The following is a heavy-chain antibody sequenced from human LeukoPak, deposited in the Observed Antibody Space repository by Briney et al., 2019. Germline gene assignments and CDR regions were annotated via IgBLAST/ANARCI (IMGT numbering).Heavy chain of an antibody. V-gene: IGHV1-2*02. CDR3: ARDRLAVAGSRFDY. J-gene: IGHJ4*02. Sequence: ASVKVSYKASGYTFTGYYMHWVRQDPAQGLEWMGWINPNSGGTNYAQKFQRKVTMTRDTSISTAYMELSRLRSDDTAVYYCARDRLAVAGSRFDYWGQGTLVTVSS. CDR2: INPNSGGT. CDR1: GYTFTGYY. D-gene: IGHD6-19*01.